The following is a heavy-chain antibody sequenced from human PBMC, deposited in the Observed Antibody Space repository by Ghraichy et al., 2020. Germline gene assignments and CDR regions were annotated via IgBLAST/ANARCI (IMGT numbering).Heavy chain of an antibody. CDR3: AKDLRLSYNYYYYYMDV. Sequence: GGSLRLSCAASGFTFSSYAMSWVRQAPEKGLEWVSAISGSGGSTYYADSVKGRFTISRDNSKNTLYLQMNSLRAEDTAVYYCAKDLRLSYNYYYYYMDVWGKGTTVTVSS. CDR2: ISGSGGST. D-gene: IGHD6-25*01. V-gene: IGHV3-23*01. J-gene: IGHJ6*03. CDR1: GFTFSSYA.